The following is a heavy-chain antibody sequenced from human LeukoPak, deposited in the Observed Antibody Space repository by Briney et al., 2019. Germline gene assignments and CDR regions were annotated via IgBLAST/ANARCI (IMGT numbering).Heavy chain of an antibody. CDR3: ARDVSGWSLFDY. CDR2: INTYNGDT. CDR1: GYTFTSYG. V-gene: IGHV1-18*01. Sequence: ASVKVSCKASGYTFTSYGISWVRQAPGQGLEWVGWINTYNGDTNYAQKLQGRVTMTTDTSTSTAYMELRSLRSDDTAVYYCARDVSGWSLFDYWGQGTLVTVSS. J-gene: IGHJ4*02. D-gene: IGHD6-19*01.